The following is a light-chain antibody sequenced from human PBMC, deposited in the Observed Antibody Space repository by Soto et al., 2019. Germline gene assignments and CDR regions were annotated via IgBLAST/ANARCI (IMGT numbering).Light chain of an antibody. CDR1: SSDVGGYNF. Sequence: QSVLTQPPSASGSPGQSVTISCTGASSDVGGYNFVSGYQQHPGKAPKLMIYDVTKQPSGVPDRFSGSKSGNTASLTVSGLQADDEADYYCSSYAGSSVPVAFGGGTKVTVL. J-gene: IGLJ2*01. CDR3: SSYAGSSVPVA. V-gene: IGLV2-8*01. CDR2: DVT.